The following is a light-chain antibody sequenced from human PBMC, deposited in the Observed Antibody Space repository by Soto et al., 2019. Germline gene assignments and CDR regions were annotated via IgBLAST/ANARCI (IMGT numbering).Light chain of an antibody. V-gene: IGLV2-14*01. J-gene: IGLJ1*01. CDR3: SSYTSSSTPFYV. CDR1: SSDVGGYNY. Sequence: QSALTQPASVSGSPGQSITISCTGTSSDVGGYNYVSWYQQHPGKALKLMIYEVSNRPSGVSNRFSGSKSGNTASLTISGLQAEDEADYYCSSYTSSSTPFYVFGTGTKLTVL. CDR2: EVS.